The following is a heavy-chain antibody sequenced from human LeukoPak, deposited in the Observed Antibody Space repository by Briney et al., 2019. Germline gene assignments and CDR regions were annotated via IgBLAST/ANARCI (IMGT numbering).Heavy chain of an antibody. CDR3: AREGAGDGYIDY. D-gene: IGHD3-10*01. J-gene: IGHJ4*02. V-gene: IGHV1-8*01. CDR1: GYTFTSYD. Sequence: EASVKVSCKASGYTFTSYDINWVRQATGQGLEWMGWMSPNSGNTGYAQKFQGRVTMTRNTSISTAYMELSSLRSEDTAVYYCAREGAGDGYIDYWGQGTLVTVSS. CDR2: MSPNSGNT.